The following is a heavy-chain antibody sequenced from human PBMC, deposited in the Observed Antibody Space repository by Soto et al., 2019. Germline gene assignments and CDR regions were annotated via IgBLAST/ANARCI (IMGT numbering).Heavy chain of an antibody. CDR3: ARDKDSSARPRAEFDY. CDR1: GYMFTSYF. CDR2: INPSDGTK. Sequence: QGHLVQSGAEVKRPGASVRVSCESSGYMFTSYFIHWVRQPPGQGLEWVGVINPSDGTKTYAQKFQARITMTRDTSTTTVDMELSSLRSEDTAVYYCARDKDSSARPRAEFDYWGQGTLITVSS. J-gene: IGHJ4*02. D-gene: IGHD6-19*01. V-gene: IGHV1-46*01.